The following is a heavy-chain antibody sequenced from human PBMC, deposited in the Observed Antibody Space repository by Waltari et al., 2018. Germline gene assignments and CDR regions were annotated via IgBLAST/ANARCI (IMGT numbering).Heavy chain of an antibody. CDR2: ISYDGSDK. Sequence: QVQLVASGGGVVQPGRSLRLSCAASGFPFSNYGMQWVRQAPGKGLEWVALISYDGSDKYYADSVKGRFTISRDNSRNTLYLQMNSLRAEDTAVYYCAEDLYCTSTSCQDFWGQGTLVTVSS. V-gene: IGHV3-30*18. D-gene: IGHD2-2*01. CDR1: GFPFSNYG. CDR3: AEDLYCTSTSCQDF. J-gene: IGHJ4*02.